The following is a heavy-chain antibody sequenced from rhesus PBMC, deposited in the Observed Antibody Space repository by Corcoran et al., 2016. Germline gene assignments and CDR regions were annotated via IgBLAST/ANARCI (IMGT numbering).Heavy chain of an antibody. V-gene: IGHV4-57*01. CDR2: ISGSGGST. Sequence: QLQLQESGPGLVKPSETLSLTCAVSGGSVSRSNWWSWIRQPPGKGLEWIGRISGSGGSTSYNPSLTSRVTISTDTSKNQFSLKVSSVTAADTAVYYCARDRQVTPHYYWGQGVLVTVSS. J-gene: IGHJ4*01. D-gene: IGHD3S6*01. CDR3: ARDRQVTPHYY. CDR1: GGSVSRSNW.